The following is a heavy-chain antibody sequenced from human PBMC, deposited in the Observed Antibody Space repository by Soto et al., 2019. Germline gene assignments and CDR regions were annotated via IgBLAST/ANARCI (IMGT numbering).Heavy chain of an antibody. Sequence: SETLSLTCSVSGASIISGDSYWTWIRQPPGKGLEWIGYIHFSGTTYYNPSLKSRITMSLDTSKNQFSLNLNSVTAADTAVYFCARDKSLTTDFDFWGQGTLVTVSS. D-gene: IGHD3-22*01. CDR3: ARDKSLTTDFDF. CDR2: IHFSGTT. V-gene: IGHV4-30-4*01. CDR1: GASIISGDSY. J-gene: IGHJ4*02.